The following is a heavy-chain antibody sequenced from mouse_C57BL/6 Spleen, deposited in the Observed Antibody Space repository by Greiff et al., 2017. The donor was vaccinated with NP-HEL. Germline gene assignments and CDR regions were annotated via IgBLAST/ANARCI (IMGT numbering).Heavy chain of an antibody. Sequence: ESGPGLVKPSQSLSLTCSVTGYSITSGYYWNWIRQFPGNKLEWMGYISYDGSNNYNPSLKNRISITRDTSKNQFFLKLNSVTTGDTATYYCAREPGQGGYAMDYWGQGTSVTVSS. CDR1: GYSITSGYY. CDR3: AREPGQGGYAMDY. J-gene: IGHJ4*01. V-gene: IGHV3-6*01. D-gene: IGHD3-3*01. CDR2: ISYDGSN.